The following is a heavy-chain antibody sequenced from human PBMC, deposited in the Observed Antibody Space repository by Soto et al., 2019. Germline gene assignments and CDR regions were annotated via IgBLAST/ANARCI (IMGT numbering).Heavy chain of an antibody. CDR3: ASPLGYCSGGSCYARNDAFDI. Sequence: QLQLQESGPGLVKPSETLSLTCTVSGGSISSSSYYWGWIRQPPGKGPGWIGSIYYSGSTYYNPPLKSRVTISVDTSKNQFSLKLSSVTAADTAVYYCASPLGYCSGGSCYARNDAFDIWGQGTMVTVSS. J-gene: IGHJ3*02. CDR2: IYYSGST. CDR1: GGSISSSSYY. V-gene: IGHV4-39*01. D-gene: IGHD2-15*01.